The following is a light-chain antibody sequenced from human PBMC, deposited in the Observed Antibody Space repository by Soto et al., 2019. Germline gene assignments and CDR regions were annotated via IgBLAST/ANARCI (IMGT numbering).Light chain of an antibody. J-gene: IGKJ1*01. CDR3: QQYSNWPRT. CDR1: QSISNN. Sequence: ERVMTQSAATLSVSPGERATLSCRAGQSISNNLAWYQQKPGQAPRLLIYGASTRATGIPARFTGSGSGTEFTLTISSLQSEDFAVYYCQQYSNWPRTFGQGTKVDIK. CDR2: GAS. V-gene: IGKV3-15*01.